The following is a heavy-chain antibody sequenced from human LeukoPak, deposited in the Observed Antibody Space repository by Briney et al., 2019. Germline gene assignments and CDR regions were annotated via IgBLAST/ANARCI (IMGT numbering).Heavy chain of an antibody. CDR2: IYYSGST. D-gene: IGHD3-3*01. Sequence: PSETLSLTCTVSGGSISSGGYYWSWIRQPPGKGLEWIGYIYYSGSTNYNPSLKSRVTISVDTSKNQFSLKLSSVTAADTAVYYCARVPYDFWSGYYKPYYFDYWGQGTLVTVSS. J-gene: IGHJ4*02. CDR3: ARVPYDFWSGYYKPYYFDY. V-gene: IGHV4-61*08. CDR1: GGSISSGGYY.